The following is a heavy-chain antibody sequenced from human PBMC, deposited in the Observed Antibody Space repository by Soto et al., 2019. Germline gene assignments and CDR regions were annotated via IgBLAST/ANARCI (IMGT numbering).Heavy chain of an antibody. CDR1: GASIITNNYY. V-gene: IGHV4-39*01. CDR2: IHYSGST. D-gene: IGHD2-21*01. J-gene: IGHJ4*02. CDR3: ARQVFHFADHPRHFDY. Sequence: SETLSLTCTVSGASIITNNYYWGWIRQPPGKGLEWIGSIHYSGSTYYNPSIKSRVTVSVDTSNNQFSLNLSSVTAADTAVYSFARQVFHFADHPRHFDYWGQGSLVTVSS.